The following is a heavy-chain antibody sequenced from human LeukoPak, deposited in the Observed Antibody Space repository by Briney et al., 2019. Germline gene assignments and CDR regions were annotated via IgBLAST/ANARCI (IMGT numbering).Heavy chain of an antibody. CDR3: AIESLGELSLPFLDY. J-gene: IGHJ4*02. Sequence: ASVKVSCKVSGYTLTELSMYWVRQDPGKGLEWMGGFDPEDGETIYAQKAQGRVTMTEDTSTDTAYMELSSLRSEDTAVYYCAIESLGELSLPFLDYWGQGTLVTVSS. CDR1: GYTLTELS. D-gene: IGHD3-16*02. CDR2: FDPEDGET. V-gene: IGHV1-24*01.